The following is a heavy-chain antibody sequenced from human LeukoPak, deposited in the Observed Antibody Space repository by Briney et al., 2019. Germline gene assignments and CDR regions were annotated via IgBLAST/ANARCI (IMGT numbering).Heavy chain of an antibody. CDR1: GFTFSTYT. Sequence: LSGGSLRLSCAASGFTFSTYTMAWVGQAPGGGLKWVSGIGGDGGGGTYSAASVRGRFAFSRDNSKRTLYFQMYSLRVEDTALYYCVKDFGRNLGGPGYWGRGTLVTVSS. D-gene: IGHD3-10*01. CDR3: VKDFGRNLGGPGY. CDR2: IGGDGGGGT. J-gene: IGHJ4*02. V-gene: IGHV3-23*01.